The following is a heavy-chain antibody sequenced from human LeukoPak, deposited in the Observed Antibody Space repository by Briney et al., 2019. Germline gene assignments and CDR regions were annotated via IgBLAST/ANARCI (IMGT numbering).Heavy chain of an antibody. D-gene: IGHD2-8*01. CDR2: ISSNSKYT. CDR1: GFMFSDYF. J-gene: IGHJ4*02. Sequence: GGSLRLSCAASGFMFSDYFMSWIRQAPGKELEWISYISSNSKYTKYADSVKGRFTISRDNAKKSLYLQMNSLRAEDTAVYYCARDNGNKYYFDYWGQGTLDTVSS. V-gene: IGHV3-11*05. CDR3: ARDNGNKYYFDY.